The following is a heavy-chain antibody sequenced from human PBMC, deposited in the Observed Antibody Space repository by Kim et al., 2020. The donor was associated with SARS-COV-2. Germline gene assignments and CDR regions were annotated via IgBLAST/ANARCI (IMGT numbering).Heavy chain of an antibody. CDR2: IYYSGST. CDR1: GGSISSYY. CDR3: ARVGNRGSYGYTDWYFDL. J-gene: IGHJ2*01. Sequence: SETLSLTCTVSGGSISSYYWSWIRQPPGKGLEWIGYIYYSGSTNYNPSLKSRVTISVDTSKNQFSLQLSSVTAADTAVYYCARVGNRGSYGYTDWYFDLWGRGTLVTVSS. D-gene: IGHD5-18*01. V-gene: IGHV4-59*01.